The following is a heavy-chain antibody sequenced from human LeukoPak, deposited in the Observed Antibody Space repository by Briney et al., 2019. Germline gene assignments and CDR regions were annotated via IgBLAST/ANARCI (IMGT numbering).Heavy chain of an antibody. CDR3: ARAGGYCGRISCPYYFDY. Sequence: ASVKVSCKASGYTFTSYYMHWVRQAPGQGLEWMGIINPSGVSTSYAQKFQGRVTMTRDMSTSTVYMELSSLRSEDTAVYYCARAGGYCGRISCPYYFDYWGQGSLVAVSS. J-gene: IGHJ4*02. CDR1: GYTFTSYY. V-gene: IGHV1-46*01. CDR2: INPSGVST. D-gene: IGHD2-15*01.